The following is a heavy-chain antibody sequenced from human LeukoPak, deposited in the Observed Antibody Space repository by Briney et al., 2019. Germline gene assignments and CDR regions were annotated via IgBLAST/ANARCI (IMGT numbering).Heavy chain of an antibody. CDR3: ARGRGAQMGGPAYYFDY. V-gene: IGHV1-3*01. D-gene: IGHD1-26*01. J-gene: IGHJ4*02. Sequence: ASMKVSCKASGYTFTSYAMHWVRQAPGQRLEWMGWINAGNGNTKYSQKFQGRVTITRDTSASTAYMELSSLRSEDTAVYYCARGRGAQMGGPAYYFDYWGQGTLVTVSS. CDR1: GYTFTSYA. CDR2: INAGNGNT.